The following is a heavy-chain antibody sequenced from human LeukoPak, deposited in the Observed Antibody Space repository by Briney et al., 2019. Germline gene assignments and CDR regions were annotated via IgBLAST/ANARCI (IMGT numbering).Heavy chain of an antibody. CDR3: TRDSANYHFAY. Sequence: GGSLRLSCAASGFTVKDNFMSWVRQAPGKGLEWVSVLYSGGATYYADSVKGRFTISRDNSKNIVFLQMNDLRTEDTAFYYCTRDSANYHFAYWGQGALVTVSS. D-gene: IGHD4/OR15-4a*01. CDR1: GFTVKDNF. CDR2: LYSGGAT. V-gene: IGHV3-66*01. J-gene: IGHJ4*02.